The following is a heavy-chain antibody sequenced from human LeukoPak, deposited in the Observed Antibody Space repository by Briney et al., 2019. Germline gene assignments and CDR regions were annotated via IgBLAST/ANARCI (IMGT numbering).Heavy chain of an antibody. V-gene: IGHV4-39*02. CDR3: TRGLTVAGTAS. CDR2: IPYSGST. D-gene: IGHD6-19*01. CDR1: GASISGNNYY. J-gene: IGHJ5*02. Sequence: SETLSLTCTVSGASISGNNYYWAWVRQSPEKGLEWIGSIPYSGSTYYNPSLKSRVTISVDASTNQFSLKLSSVTAADTSLYYCTRGLTVAGTASWGQGTLVTVSS.